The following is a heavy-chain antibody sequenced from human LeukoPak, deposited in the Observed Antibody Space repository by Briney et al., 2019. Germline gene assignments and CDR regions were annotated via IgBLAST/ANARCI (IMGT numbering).Heavy chain of an antibody. J-gene: IGHJ3*02. CDR3: ARRAPAAGPMVLRGRAFDI. CDR1: GGTFSSYA. CDR2: IIPIFGTA. D-gene: IGHD4/OR15-4a*01. Sequence: ASVKVSCKASGGTFSSYAISWVRQAPGQGLEWMGGIIPIFGTANYAQKFQGRVTITTDKSTSTAYMELSSLRSEDTAVYYCARRAPAAGPMVLRGRAFDIWGQGTMVTVSS. V-gene: IGHV1-69*05.